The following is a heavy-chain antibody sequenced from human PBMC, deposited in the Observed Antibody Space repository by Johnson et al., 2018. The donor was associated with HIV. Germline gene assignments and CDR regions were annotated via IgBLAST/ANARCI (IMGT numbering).Heavy chain of an antibody. CDR2: ISYDGSNK. J-gene: IGHJ3*02. CDR1: GFTFSSYA. CDR3: TRARYSSSWYNGDAFDI. D-gene: IGHD6-13*01. V-gene: IGHV3-30*04. Sequence: QVQLVESGGGVVQPGRSLRLSCAASGFTFSSYAMHWVRQAPDKGLEWVAVISYDGSNKYYADSVKGRFTISRDNSKNSLYLQMNSLRAEDTALYYCTRARYSSSWYNGDAFDIWGQGTMVTVSS.